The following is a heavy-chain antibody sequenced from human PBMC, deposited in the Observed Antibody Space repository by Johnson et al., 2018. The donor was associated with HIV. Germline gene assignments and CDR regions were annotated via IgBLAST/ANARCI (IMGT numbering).Heavy chain of an antibody. CDR2: ISHDGWNK. J-gene: IGHJ3*02. D-gene: IGHD6-13*01. Sequence: VQLVESGGGLVQPGRSLRLSCEASGLTFSNYGMHWVRQAPGKGLEWVAGISHDGWNKHSADSVKGRFPISRDNFKNTLYLQMGSLTAEDMAVYYCARRRYSTSWQEAFDIWGRGTMVTVSS. CDR1: GLTFSNYG. CDR3: ARRRYSTSWQEAFDI. V-gene: IGHV3-30*03.